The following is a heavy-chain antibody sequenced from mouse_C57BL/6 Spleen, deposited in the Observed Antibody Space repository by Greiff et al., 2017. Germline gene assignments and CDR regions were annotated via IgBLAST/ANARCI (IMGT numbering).Heavy chain of an antibody. V-gene: IGHV1-19*01. CDR1: GYTFTDYY. CDR2: INPYNGGT. Sequence: EVQLQQSGPVLVKPGASVKMSCKASGYTFTDYYMNWVKQSHGKSLEWIGVINPYNGGTSYNQKFKGKATLTVDKSSSTAYMELNSLTSEDSAVYYCARYGYGSSPWFAYWGQGTLVTVSA. D-gene: IGHD1-1*01. CDR3: ARYGYGSSPWFAY. J-gene: IGHJ3*01.